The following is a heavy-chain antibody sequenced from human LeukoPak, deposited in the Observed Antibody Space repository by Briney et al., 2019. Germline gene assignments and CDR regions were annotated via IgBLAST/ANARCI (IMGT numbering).Heavy chain of an antibody. D-gene: IGHD3-10*01. CDR2: INSGGSST. CDR3: AKGGVWPYYYYMDV. Sequence: GGSLRLSCAASGFTFSSYWMHWVRQAPGKGLVWVSRINSGGSSTSYADSVKGRFTISRDNAKNTLYLQMNSLRAEDTAVYYCAKGGVWPYYYYMDVWGKGTTVTISS. J-gene: IGHJ6*03. V-gene: IGHV3-74*01. CDR1: GFTFSSYW.